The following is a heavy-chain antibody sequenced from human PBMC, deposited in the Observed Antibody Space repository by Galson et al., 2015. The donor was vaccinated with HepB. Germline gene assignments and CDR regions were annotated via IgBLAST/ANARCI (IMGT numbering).Heavy chain of an antibody. CDR1: GYIFTSYG. V-gene: IGHV1-18*01. Sequence: SVKVSCKASGYIFTSYGISWVRQAPGQGLEWMGWISAYNGNTNYAQKLQGRVTTTTDTSTSTAYMELRSLRSDDTAVYYCARRGLLEYYGMDVWGQGTTVTVSS. CDR2: ISAYNGNT. J-gene: IGHJ6*02. CDR3: ARRGLLEYYGMDV. D-gene: IGHD4-17*01.